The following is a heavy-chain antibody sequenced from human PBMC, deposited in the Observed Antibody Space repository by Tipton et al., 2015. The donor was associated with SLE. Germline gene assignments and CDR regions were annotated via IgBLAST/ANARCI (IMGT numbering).Heavy chain of an antibody. V-gene: IGHV4-4*08. CDR3: ARHLSRDFDP. CDR1: GDSVSSFY. Sequence: TLSLTCTVSGDSVSSFYWSWIRQPPGKGLEWVGYISTSGNINYNPSLKSRVTISVDTSKNQFSLKLSSVTAADTAVYYCARHLSRDFDPWGRGTLVTVSS. J-gene: IGHJ5*02. CDR2: ISTSGNI.